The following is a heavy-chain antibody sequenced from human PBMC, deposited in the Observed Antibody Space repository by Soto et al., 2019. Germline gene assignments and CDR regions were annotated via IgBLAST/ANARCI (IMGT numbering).Heavy chain of an antibody. V-gene: IGHV1-69*01. Sequence: QAQLVQSGAEVRKPGASVKLSCKASEGTFNSYAFAWVRQAPGQGLEWMGGIIPYYNTLNYAQKFLDRVTINAAGSTNTVYMGLSSLRSDDSACSFCASGPNRWYPSVFDAWGQGTLVTVSS. J-gene: IGHJ4*02. D-gene: IGHD6-13*01. CDR3: ASGPNRWYPSVFDA. CDR1: EGTFNSYA. CDR2: IIPYYNTL.